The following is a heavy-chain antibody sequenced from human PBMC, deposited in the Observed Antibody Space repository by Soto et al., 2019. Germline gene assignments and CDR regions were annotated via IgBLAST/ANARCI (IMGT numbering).Heavy chain of an antibody. J-gene: IGHJ5*02. CDR2: IYTSGST. V-gene: IGHV4-4*07. D-gene: IGHD1-7*01. Sequence: PSETLSLTCTVSGGSISSYYWSWIRQPAGKGLEWIGRIYTSGSTNYNPSLKSRVTMSVDTSKNQFSLKLSSVTAADTAVYYCARDPSSTGTTRWFDPWGQGTLVTVSS. CDR3: ARDPSSTGTTRWFDP. CDR1: GGSISSYY.